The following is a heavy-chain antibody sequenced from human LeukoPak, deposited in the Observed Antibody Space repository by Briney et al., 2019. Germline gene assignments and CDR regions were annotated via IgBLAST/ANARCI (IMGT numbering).Heavy chain of an antibody. J-gene: IGHJ4*02. CDR3: ARGDDSGYYDYFDY. CDR1: GFTFGDYY. CDR2: ISSRGDSL. V-gene: IGHV3-11*01. Sequence: GGSLRLSCAASGFTFGDYYMTWIRQAPGKGLEWLSFISSRGDSLYYADSVRGRFTISRDNAKNSLFLQMNSLRAEDTAVYYCARGDDSGYYDYFDYWGQGALVTVSS. D-gene: IGHD3-22*01.